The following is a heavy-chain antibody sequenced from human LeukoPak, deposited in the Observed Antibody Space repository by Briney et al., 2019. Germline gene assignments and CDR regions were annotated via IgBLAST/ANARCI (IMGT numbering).Heavy chain of an antibody. CDR2: IIPIFGTA. J-gene: IGHJ4*02. V-gene: IGHV1-69*05. CDR3: ARGGGGNSVGY. D-gene: IGHD4-23*01. CDR1: GGTFISYP. Sequence: ASVKVSCKASGGTFISYPISWVRQAPGQGLEWMGGIIPIFGTANYAQKFQGRVTITTDESTSTAYMELSSLRSEDTAVYYCARGGGGNSVGYWGQGTLVTVSS.